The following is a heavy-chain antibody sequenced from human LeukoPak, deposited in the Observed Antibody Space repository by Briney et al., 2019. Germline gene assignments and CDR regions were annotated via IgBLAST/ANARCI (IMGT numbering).Heavy chain of an antibody. D-gene: IGHD6-13*01. V-gene: IGHV3-53*01. Sequence: GGSLRLSCAASGFTVSSNYMSWVRQAPGKGLEWVSIIYSGGSTYFADFVKGRFTISRDNSKNTLYLQMNSLRAEDTTLYYCARVPVASWIQLDSWGQGTLVTVSS. J-gene: IGHJ4*02. CDR1: GFTVSSNY. CDR3: ARVPVASWIQLDS. CDR2: IYSGGST.